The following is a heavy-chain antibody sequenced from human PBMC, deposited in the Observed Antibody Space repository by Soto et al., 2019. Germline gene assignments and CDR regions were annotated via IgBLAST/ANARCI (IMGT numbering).Heavy chain of an antibody. Sequence: SETLSLTFSLSGASITSTTYFWAWIRQPPGKGLEWVGSIYYIGKTHYNPSLKSRATTSVDRSRNQFSLQVSSVTAADTAVYYCAKNLPRTGRFDYWGQGTVVTVS. CDR2: IYYIGKT. CDR1: GASITSTTYF. V-gene: IGHV4-39*01. J-gene: IGHJ4*02. CDR3: AKNLPRTGRFDY.